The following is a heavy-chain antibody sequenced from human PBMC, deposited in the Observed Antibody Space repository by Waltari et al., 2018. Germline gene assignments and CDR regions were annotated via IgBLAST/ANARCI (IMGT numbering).Heavy chain of an antibody. J-gene: IGHJ4*02. D-gene: IGHD3-22*01. V-gene: IGHV1-2*06. Sequence: QVQLVQSGAEVKKPGASVKVSCKASGYTFTGYYMHWVRQAPGQGLEWMGRINPNRGGTNDGRKVQGRVTMTRDTSISTAYMELSRLRSDDTAGYDCARDARYYDSSGYSLYWGQGTLVTVSS. CDR3: ARDARYYDSSGYSLY. CDR1: GYTFTGYY. CDR2: INPNRGGT.